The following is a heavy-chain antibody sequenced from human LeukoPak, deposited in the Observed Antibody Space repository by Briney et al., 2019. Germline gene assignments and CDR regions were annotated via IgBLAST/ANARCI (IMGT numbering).Heavy chain of an antibody. CDR2: INPSGGST. Sequence: AALKVSCRASGYTFTSYYMHWVRHAPGQGLEWMGIINPSGGSTSYAQKFQGRVTMTRDTSTSTVYMELSSLRSEDTAVYYCARDSPGGYYSQPEGYFDYWGQGTLVTVSS. CDR1: GYTFTSYY. D-gene: IGHD1-26*01. V-gene: IGHV1-46*01. CDR3: ARDSPGGYYSQPEGYFDY. J-gene: IGHJ4*02.